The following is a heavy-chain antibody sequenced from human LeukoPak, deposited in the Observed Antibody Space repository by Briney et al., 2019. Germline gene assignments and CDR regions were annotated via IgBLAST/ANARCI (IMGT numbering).Heavy chain of an antibody. CDR1: GGTFSSYA. J-gene: IGHJ4*02. CDR3: ARVGFYDFWSGSYYFDY. Sequence: ASVKVSCKASGGTFSSYAISWVRQAPGQGLEWMGGIIPIFGTANYAQKFQGRVTITADKSTSTAYMELSSLRSEDTAVYYCARVGFYDFWSGSYYFDYWGQGTLVTVSS. CDR2: IIPIFGTA. V-gene: IGHV1-69*06. D-gene: IGHD3-3*01.